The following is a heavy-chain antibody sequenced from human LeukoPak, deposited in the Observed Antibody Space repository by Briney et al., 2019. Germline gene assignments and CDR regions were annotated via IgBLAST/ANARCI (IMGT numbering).Heavy chain of an antibody. J-gene: IGHJ6*02. Sequence: SETLSLTCTVSGGSISSGGYYWSWIRQHPGKGLEWIGEINHSGSTNYNPSLKSRVTISVDTSKNQFSLKLSSVTAADTAVYYCASPYGMDVWGQGTTVTVSS. CDR1: GGSISSGGYY. CDR2: INHSGST. V-gene: IGHV4-31*03. CDR3: ASPYGMDV.